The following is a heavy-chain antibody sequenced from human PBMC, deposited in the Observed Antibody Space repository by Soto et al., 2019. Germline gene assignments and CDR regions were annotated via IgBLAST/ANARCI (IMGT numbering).Heavy chain of an antibody. CDR3: ARDGLMHGPDMDQ. CDR2: VGSDGRGA. V-gene: IGHV3-74*01. Sequence: EVQLVESGGGLVQPGGSVRLSCAASGFTFSNYWMHWVRQTPGKGLVWVSRVGSDGRGATYADSVKGRFTISRDNAKNTLYLKMDSLRVEDTAMDHCARDGLMHGPDMDQWGQGILVTVSS. CDR1: GFTFSNYW. J-gene: IGHJ4*02. D-gene: IGHD3-16*01.